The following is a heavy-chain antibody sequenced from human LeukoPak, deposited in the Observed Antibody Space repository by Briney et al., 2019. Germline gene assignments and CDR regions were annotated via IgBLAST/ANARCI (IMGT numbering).Heavy chain of an antibody. J-gene: IGHJ4*02. CDR1: GGSFSGYY. CDR2: INHSGST. D-gene: IGHD3-3*01. Sequence: SETLSLTCAVYGGSFSGYYWSWIRQPPGKGLEWIGEINHSGSTNYNPSLKSRVTISVDTSKNQFSLKLSSVTAADTAVYYCARRYGFWSGYYDYWGQGTLVTVSS. V-gene: IGHV4-34*01. CDR3: ARRYGFWSGYYDY.